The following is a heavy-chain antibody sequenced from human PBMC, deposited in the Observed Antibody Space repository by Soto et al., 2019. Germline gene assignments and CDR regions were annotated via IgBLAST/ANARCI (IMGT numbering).Heavy chain of an antibody. CDR3: AKAKNDYNWDNRPPFDY. CDR1: GFTLRNYA. Sequence: EVQLLESGGGVVQPGGSLRLSCEASGFTLRNYAMTWIRQAPGKGLEWVSLISANDVGTYYAESVKTRFTISTDQSRNTLYLQMDSLRADDTAIYYCAKAKNDYNWDNRPPFDYWGQGTLVTVAS. D-gene: IGHD1-20*01. J-gene: IGHJ4*02. CDR2: ISANDVGT. V-gene: IGHV3-23*01.